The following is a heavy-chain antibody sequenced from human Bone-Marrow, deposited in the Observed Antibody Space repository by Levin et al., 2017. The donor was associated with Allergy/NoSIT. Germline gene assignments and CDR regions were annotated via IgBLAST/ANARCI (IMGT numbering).Heavy chain of an antibody. J-gene: IGHJ4*02. D-gene: IGHD6-19*01. CDR1: GFRVSSNY. CDR2: LYKGGKT. V-gene: IGHV3-53*01. Sequence: LSLTCAASGFRVSSNYMSWVRQAPGKGLEWVSVLYKGGKTDYADSVKGRFTISRDNFKNTVYLQMNSLRAEDTAVYYCARGPFSSGWYGLDYWGQGTLVSVSS. CDR3: ARGPFSSGWYGLDY.